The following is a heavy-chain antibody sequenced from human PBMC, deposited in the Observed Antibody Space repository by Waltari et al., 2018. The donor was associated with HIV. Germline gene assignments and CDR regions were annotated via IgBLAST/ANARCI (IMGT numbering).Heavy chain of an antibody. D-gene: IGHD3-10*01. CDR3: ATSEWFGGQYDHRGMDV. V-gene: IGHV4-39*07. J-gene: IGHJ6*02. CDR1: GGSISRSSYY. CDR2: VYYSGTT. Sequence: QLHLQESGPGLVKPSETLSLRCIVSGGSISRSSYYWGWVRQPPGKSLEWIGSVYYSGTTYYPPSCEGQVTVWGHMSHSYFSLKLRSVPAADTAVYYGATSEWFGGQYDHRGMDVWGRGSTVTVSS.